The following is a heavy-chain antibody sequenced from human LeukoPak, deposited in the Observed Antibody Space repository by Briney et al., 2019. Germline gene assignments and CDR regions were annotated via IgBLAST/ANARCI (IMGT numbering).Heavy chain of an antibody. CDR2: INRGGST. D-gene: IGHD3-9*01. J-gene: IGHJ5*02. CDR3: ARDMTDWWFDP. Sequence: PSETLSLTCAVYGGSFSGYYWSWIRQPPGKGLEWIGEINRGGSTNYNPSLKSRVTISVDTSKNLFSLKLSSVTAADTAVYYCARDMTDWWFDPWGQGTLVTVSS. CDR1: GGSFSGYY. V-gene: IGHV4-34*01.